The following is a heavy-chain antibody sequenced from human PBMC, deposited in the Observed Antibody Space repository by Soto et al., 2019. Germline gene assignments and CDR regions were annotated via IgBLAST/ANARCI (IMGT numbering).Heavy chain of an antibody. CDR1: GFTFSSYA. CDR3: AKNYYYYYYMDV. V-gene: IGHV3-23*01. CDR2: ISGTGGST. Sequence: GGSLRLSCAASGFTFSSYAMSWVRQAPGKGLEWVSAISGTGGSTYYADSVKGRFTISRDNSKNTLYLQMTSLRAEDTAVYYRAKNYYYYYYMDVWGKGTTVTVSS. J-gene: IGHJ6*03.